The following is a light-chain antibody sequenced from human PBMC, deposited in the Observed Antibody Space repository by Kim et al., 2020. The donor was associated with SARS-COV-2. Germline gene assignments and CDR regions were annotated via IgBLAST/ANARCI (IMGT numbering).Light chain of an antibody. J-gene: IGLJ2*01. CDR3: QSADSSGTLVV. V-gene: IGLV3-25*03. Sequence: PGKTARITCSGDALPKQYAYWYQQKPGQAPVLVIYKDSERPSGIPERFSGSSSGTTVTLTISGVQAEDEADYYCQSADSSGTLVVFGGGTQLTVL. CDR2: KDS. CDR1: ALPKQY.